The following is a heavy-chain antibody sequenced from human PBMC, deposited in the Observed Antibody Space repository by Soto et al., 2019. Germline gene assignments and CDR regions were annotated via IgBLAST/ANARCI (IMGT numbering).Heavy chain of an antibody. CDR3: ARQTYCSSTSCYTVDS. Sequence: GESLKISCKGSGYSFTSYWIGWVRQMPGKGLEWMGIIYLGDSDTRYSPSFQGQVTISADKSISTAYLQWSSLKASDTAMYYCARQTYCSSTSCYTVDSWGQGTLVTVSS. J-gene: IGHJ4*02. CDR2: IYLGDSDT. V-gene: IGHV5-51*01. CDR1: GYSFTSYW. D-gene: IGHD2-2*02.